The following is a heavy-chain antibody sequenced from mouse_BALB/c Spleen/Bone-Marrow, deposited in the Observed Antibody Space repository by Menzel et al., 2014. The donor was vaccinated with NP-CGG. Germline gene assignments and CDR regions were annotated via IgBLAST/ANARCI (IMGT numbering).Heavy chain of an antibody. CDR1: GYTFTSYW. D-gene: IGHD2-1*01. CDR3: ARFPIYYGNYGAMDY. CDR2: IAPGSGST. Sequence: DLVKPGASVKLSCKASGYTFTSYWINWIKQRPGQGLEWIGRIAPGSGSTYYNEMFKGKATLTVDTSSSTAYIQLSSLSSEESAVYFCARFPIYYGNYGAMDYWGQGTSLTVSS. V-gene: IGHV1S41*01. J-gene: IGHJ4*01.